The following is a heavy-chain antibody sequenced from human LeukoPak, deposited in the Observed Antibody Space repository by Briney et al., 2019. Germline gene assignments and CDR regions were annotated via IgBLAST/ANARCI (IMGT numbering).Heavy chain of an antibody. J-gene: IGHJ4*02. Sequence: GGSLRLSCAASGFTFSSYGMHGVRQAPGKGLECVAVISYDGSNKYYADSVKGLFTISRDNFKNKLYLQMNSLRAEDTAVYYCAKDGAGGATRYFDYWGQGTLVTVSS. CDR2: ISYDGSNK. D-gene: IGHD1-26*01. V-gene: IGHV3-30*18. CDR1: GFTFSSYG. CDR3: AKDGAGGATRYFDY.